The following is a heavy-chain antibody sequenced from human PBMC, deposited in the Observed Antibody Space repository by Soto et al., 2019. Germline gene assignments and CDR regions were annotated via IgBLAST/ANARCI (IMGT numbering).Heavy chain of an antibody. Sequence: ASVKVSCKASGYTFTGYYMHWVRQAPGQGLEWMGWINPNSGGTNYAQKFQGRVTMTRDTSISTAYMELSRLRSDDTAVCYCARDGYCSGGSCYSGWFDPWGQGNLVTVSS. CDR3: ARDGYCSGGSCYSGWFDP. V-gene: IGHV1-2*02. J-gene: IGHJ5*02. CDR1: GYTFTGYY. D-gene: IGHD2-15*01. CDR2: INPNSGGT.